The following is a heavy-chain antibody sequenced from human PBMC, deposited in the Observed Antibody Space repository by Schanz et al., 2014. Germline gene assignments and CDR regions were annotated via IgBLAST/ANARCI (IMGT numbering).Heavy chain of an antibody. Sequence: QVQLVQSGAEVKKPGSSVKVSCKASGGTFSSDTFSWVRQAPGQGLEWMGRIIPVLAIADYAQQFQGRVTFTADKSTSTAYMELSSLRYEDTALYYCARGTMPGTFDIWGQGTMXTVSS. CDR2: IIPVLAIA. V-gene: IGHV1-69*02. D-gene: IGHD2-2*01. CDR3: ARGTMPGTFDI. J-gene: IGHJ3*02. CDR1: GGTFSSDT.